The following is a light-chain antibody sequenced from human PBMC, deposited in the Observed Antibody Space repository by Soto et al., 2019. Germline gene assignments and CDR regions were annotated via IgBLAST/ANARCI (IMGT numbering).Light chain of an antibody. V-gene: IGKV1-6*01. CDR2: AAS. J-gene: IGKJ1*01. Sequence: ATDFTQNTYSLAASVGDRVPITSLSCQGNGNDLAWFQQKPGKAPKLLIYAASGLQSGVPARFSGSGSGTDFTLTISSLQPEDFATYYCLQYFNYPQTFGQG. CDR1: QGNGND. CDR3: LQYFNYPQT.